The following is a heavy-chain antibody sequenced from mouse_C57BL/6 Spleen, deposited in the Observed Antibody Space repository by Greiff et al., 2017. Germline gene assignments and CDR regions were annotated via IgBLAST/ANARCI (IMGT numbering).Heavy chain of an antibody. CDR2: IDPSDSYT. V-gene: IGHV1-50*01. J-gene: IGHJ3*01. CDR3: ARGVGYYCVAY. D-gene: IGHD2-3*01. CDR1: GYTFTSYW. Sequence: VQLQQPGAELVKPGASVKLSCKASGYTFTSYWMQWVKQRPGQGLEWIGEIDPSDSYTNYNLKFKGKATLTVDTSSSTAYMQLSSLTSEDSAVYYCARGVGYYCVAYWSQGTLVTVSA.